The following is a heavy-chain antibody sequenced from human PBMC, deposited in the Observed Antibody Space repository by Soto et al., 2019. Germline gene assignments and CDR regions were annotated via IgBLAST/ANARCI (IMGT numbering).Heavy chain of an antibody. V-gene: IGHV3-23*01. Sequence: LRLSCAASGFTFSSYAMSWVRQAPGKGLEWVSAISGSGGSTYYADSVKGRFTISRDNSKNTLYLQMNSLRAEDTAVYYCAREYGIQYRRYYYGMDVWGQGTTVTVSS. CDR3: AREYGIQYRRYYYGMDV. CDR1: GFTFSSYA. CDR2: ISGSGGST. D-gene: IGHD2-2*01. J-gene: IGHJ6*02.